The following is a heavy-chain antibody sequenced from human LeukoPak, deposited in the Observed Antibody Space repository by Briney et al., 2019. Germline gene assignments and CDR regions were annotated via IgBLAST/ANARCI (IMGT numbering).Heavy chain of an antibody. CDR2: IKQDGSEK. Sequence: GGSLTLSCAASGFTFSSYWMSWVRQAPGKGLEWVANIKQDGSEKYYVDSVKGRFTISRDNAKNSLYLQMNSLRAEDTAVYYCARDPIAAAGTMDYWGQGTLVTVSS. CDR3: ARDPIAAAGTMDY. J-gene: IGHJ4*02. D-gene: IGHD6-13*01. CDR1: GFTFSSYW. V-gene: IGHV3-7*01.